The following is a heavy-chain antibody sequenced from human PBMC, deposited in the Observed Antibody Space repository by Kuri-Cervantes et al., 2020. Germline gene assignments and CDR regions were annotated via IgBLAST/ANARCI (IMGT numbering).Heavy chain of an antibody. CDR1: GFTFSSYS. CDR3: ARGSYYYDSSGFTA. V-gene: IGHV3-21*01. Sequence: LSLTCAASGFTFSSYSMNWVRQAPGKGLEWVSSISSSSSYIYYADSVKGRFTISRDNAKNSLYLQMNSLRAGDTAVYYCARGSYYYDSSGFTAWGQGTLVTVSS. J-gene: IGHJ5*02. D-gene: IGHD3-22*01. CDR2: ISSSSSYI.